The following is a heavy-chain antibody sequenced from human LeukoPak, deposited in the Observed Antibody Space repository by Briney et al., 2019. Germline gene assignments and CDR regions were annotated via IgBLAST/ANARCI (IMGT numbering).Heavy chain of an antibody. CDR2: TRYDGSNK. V-gene: IGHV3-30*02. CDR3: AKDLGYCSSTSCRDFDY. J-gene: IGHJ4*02. Sequence: GGSLRLSCAASGFTFSSYGMHWVRQAPGKGLEWVAFTRYDGSNKSYADSVKGRFTISRDNSKNTLYLQMNSLRAEDTAVYYCAKDLGYCSSTSCRDFDYWGQGTLVTVSS. CDR1: GFTFSSYG. D-gene: IGHD2-2*01.